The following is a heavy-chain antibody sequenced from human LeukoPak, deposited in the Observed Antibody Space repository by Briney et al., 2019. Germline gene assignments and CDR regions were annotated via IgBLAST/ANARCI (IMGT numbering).Heavy chain of an antibody. Sequence: GGSLRLSCAASGFTFSSYSMNWVRQAPGKGLEWVSSISSSSSYIYFADSVKGRFTISRDNSKNTLYLQMNSLRAEDTAVYYCAKDLDDSSGYYGYYYYMDVWGKGTTVTVSS. V-gene: IGHV3-21*04. CDR3: AKDLDDSSGYYGYYYYMDV. D-gene: IGHD3-22*01. J-gene: IGHJ6*03. CDR1: GFTFSSYS. CDR2: ISSSSSYI.